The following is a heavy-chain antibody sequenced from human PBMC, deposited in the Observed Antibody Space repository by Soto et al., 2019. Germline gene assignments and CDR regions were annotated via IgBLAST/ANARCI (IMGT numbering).Heavy chain of an antibody. Sequence: SETLSLTCTVSGGSISSGDYYWSWIRQPPGKGLEWIGYIYYSGSTYYNPSLKSRVTISVDTSKNQFSLKLSSVTAADTAVYYCARYCTNGVCYTGNYYYGMDVWGQGTTVTVS. V-gene: IGHV4-30-4*01. CDR2: IYYSGST. CDR3: ARYCTNGVCYTGNYYYGMDV. J-gene: IGHJ6*02. CDR1: GGSISSGDYY. D-gene: IGHD2-8*01.